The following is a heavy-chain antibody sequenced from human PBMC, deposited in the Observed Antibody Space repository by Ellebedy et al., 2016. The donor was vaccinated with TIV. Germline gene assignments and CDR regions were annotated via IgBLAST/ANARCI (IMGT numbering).Heavy chain of an antibody. CDR1: GGSISSYY. J-gene: IGHJ4*02. V-gene: IGHV4-59*01. Sequence: MPSETLSLTCTVSGGSISSYYWSWIRQPPGKGLEWIGYIYYSGSTNYNPSLKSRVTISVDTSKNNFSLKLSSVTAADTAVYYCARDGFVGAFDYWGQGTLVTVSS. D-gene: IGHD1-26*01. CDR2: IYYSGST. CDR3: ARDGFVGAFDY.